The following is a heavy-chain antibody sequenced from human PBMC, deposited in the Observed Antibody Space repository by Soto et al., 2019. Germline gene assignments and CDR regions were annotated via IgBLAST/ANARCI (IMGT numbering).Heavy chain of an antibody. CDR2: TYYRSKWIS. CDR1: GDSVSTASVA. CDR3: ARGRDSAFDI. V-gene: IGHV6-1*01. J-gene: IGHJ3*02. Sequence: PSQTLSLTCAISGDSVSTASVAWNWIRQSPSRGLEWLGRTYYRSKWISDYAVSVKSRIVINPDTPKNQISLQLNSVTPEDTAVYYCARGRDSAFDIWGQGTMVTVSS. D-gene: IGHD2-15*01.